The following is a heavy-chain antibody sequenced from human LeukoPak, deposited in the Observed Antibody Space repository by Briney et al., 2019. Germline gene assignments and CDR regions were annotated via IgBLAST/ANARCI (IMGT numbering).Heavy chain of an antibody. D-gene: IGHD2-15*01. Sequence: SETLSLTCSVSGGSISSSSYYWGWIRQPPGKGLEWIGSIYYSGSTYYNPSLKSRVTISVDTSKDQFSLKLSSVTAADTAVYYCARLVVAYGFDYWGQGTLVTVSS. V-gene: IGHV4-39*01. CDR1: GGSISSSSYY. J-gene: IGHJ4*02. CDR2: IYYSGST. CDR3: ARLVVAYGFDY.